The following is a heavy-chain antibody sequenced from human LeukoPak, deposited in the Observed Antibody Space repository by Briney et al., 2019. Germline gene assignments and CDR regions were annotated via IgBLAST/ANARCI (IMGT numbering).Heavy chain of an antibody. J-gene: IGHJ4*02. D-gene: IGHD3-3*01. V-gene: IGHV1-18*01. Sequence: ASVKVSCKASGYTFTSYGISWVRQAPGQGLEWMGWISAYNGNTNYAQKLQGRVTMTTDTSTRTAYMELRSLRSDDTAVYYCARDPKPDYDFWSGATSYFDYWGQGTLVTVSS. CDR3: ARDPKPDYDFWSGATSYFDY. CDR1: GYTFTSYG. CDR2: ISAYNGNT.